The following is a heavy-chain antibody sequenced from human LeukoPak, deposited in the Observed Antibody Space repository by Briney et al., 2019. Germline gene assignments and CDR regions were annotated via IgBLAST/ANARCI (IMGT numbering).Heavy chain of an antibody. Sequence: SETLSLTCAVYGGSFSGYYWSWIRQAPGKGLEWIGEINHSGSTNYNPSLKSRVTISVDTSKNQFSLKLSSVTAADTAVYYCARARKQFGYYYGMDVWGQGTTVTVSS. D-gene: IGHD3-10*01. V-gene: IGHV4-34*01. CDR3: ARARKQFGYYYGMDV. CDR1: GGSFSGYY. CDR2: INHSGST. J-gene: IGHJ6*02.